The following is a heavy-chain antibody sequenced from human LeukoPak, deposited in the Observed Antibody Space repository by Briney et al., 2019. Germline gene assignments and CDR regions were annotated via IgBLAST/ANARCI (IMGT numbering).Heavy chain of an antibody. Sequence: SQTLSLTCAISGDTVSSINGAWNWIRQSPSRGLEWLVRTYYRSKWYSDYAESFKGRITINPDTAKNQFSLQLNSVTPDDTAVYYCARDVGNSGWYTFDYWGQGTLITVSS. CDR3: ARDVGNSGWYTFDY. CDR1: GDTVSSINGA. D-gene: IGHD6-19*01. V-gene: IGHV6-1*01. CDR2: TYYRSKWYS. J-gene: IGHJ4*02.